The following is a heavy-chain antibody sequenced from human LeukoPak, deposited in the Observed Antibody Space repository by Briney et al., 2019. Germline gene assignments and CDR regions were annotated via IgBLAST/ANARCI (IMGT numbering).Heavy chain of an antibody. CDR1: GGSVSSYY. Sequence: KPSETLSLTCTVSGGSVSSYYWSWIRQPPGKGLEWIGYIYYSGSTNYNPSLKSRVTISVDTSKNQFSLKLSSVTAADTAVYYCARSQYSYGVDYWGQGTLVTVSS. V-gene: IGHV4-59*08. CDR2: IYYSGST. D-gene: IGHD5-18*01. CDR3: ARSQYSYGVDY. J-gene: IGHJ4*02.